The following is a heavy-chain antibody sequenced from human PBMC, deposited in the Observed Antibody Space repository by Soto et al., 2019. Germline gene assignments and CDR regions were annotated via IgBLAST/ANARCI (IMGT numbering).Heavy chain of an antibody. CDR1: GYSFTSYW. Sequence: GESLKISCKGSGYSFTSYWIGWVRQMPGKDLEWMGIIYPGDSDTRYSPSFQGRFTISRDNAKNSLYLQMNSLRAEDTAIYYCAKERRFSVWGQGTTVTVSS. V-gene: IGHV5-51*01. J-gene: IGHJ6*02. D-gene: IGHD6-25*01. CDR3: AKERRFSV. CDR2: IYPGDSDT.